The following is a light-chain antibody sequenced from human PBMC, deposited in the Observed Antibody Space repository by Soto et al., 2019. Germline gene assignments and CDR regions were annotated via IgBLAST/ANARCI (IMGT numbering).Light chain of an antibody. CDR2: DAS. J-gene: IGKJ4*01. V-gene: IGKV3-11*01. Sequence: EIVLTQSPATLSLSPGERATLSCRASQSVGSYLAWYQQKPGQAPRLLIYDASSRATGIPARFSGSGSRTDFTLTISSLEPEDFAVYYCQQRSNWLTFGGGTKVEIK. CDR1: QSVGSY. CDR3: QQRSNWLT.